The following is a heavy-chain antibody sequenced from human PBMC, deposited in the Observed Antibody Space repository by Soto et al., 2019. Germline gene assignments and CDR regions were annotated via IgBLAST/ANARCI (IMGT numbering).Heavy chain of an antibody. Sequence: PSETLSLTCSVSGYSVSSSDYYWAWIRQPPGKGLEWIGSMLYSGSTYYNSSLKSRVTISVDRSKNHFFLNLTSVTAADTAVYYCATYRKFFQIWGQGAKVTVSS. CDR1: GYSVSSSDYY. CDR2: MLYSGST. J-gene: IGHJ3*02. CDR3: ATYRKFFQI. V-gene: IGHV4-39*07.